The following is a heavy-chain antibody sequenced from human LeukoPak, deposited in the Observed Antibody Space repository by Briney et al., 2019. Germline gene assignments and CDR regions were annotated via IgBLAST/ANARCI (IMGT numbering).Heavy chain of an antibody. D-gene: IGHD2/OR15-2a*01. V-gene: IGHV4-59*01. CDR3: ARKPPKSPKEGICN. J-gene: IGHJ3*01. CDR1: GGSISSYY. CDR2: IYYSGST. Sequence: PSETLSLTCTVSGGSISSYYWSWIRQPPGKGLEWIGYIYYSGSTNYNPSLKSRVTISVDTSKNQFSLKLSSVTAADTAVYYCARKPPKSPKEGICNRGQGTMVNGSS.